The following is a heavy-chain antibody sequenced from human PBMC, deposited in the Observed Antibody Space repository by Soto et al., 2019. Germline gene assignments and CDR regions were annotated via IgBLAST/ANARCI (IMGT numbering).Heavy chain of an antibody. V-gene: IGHV1-2*02. J-gene: IGHJ5*01. CDR1: GYSFTAYY. Sequence: QVQLVQSGAEVKKPGASVKVSCKAAGYSFTAYYIHWVRQAPGQGFEWMGWINPTSGGTNYAQKFQGRVTVTRDTSISTAYMELTRLRSDDTAVYYCARGGWLYNWFEYWGQGTLVTVSS. D-gene: IGHD6-19*01. CDR2: INPTSGGT. CDR3: ARGGWLYNWFEY.